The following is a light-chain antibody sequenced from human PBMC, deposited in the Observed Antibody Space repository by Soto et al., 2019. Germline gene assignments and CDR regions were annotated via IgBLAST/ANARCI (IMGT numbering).Light chain of an antibody. J-gene: IGKJ5*01. CDR1: QGMSNY. CDR2: AAS. CDR3: QPLHSYPIT. V-gene: IGKV1-9*01. Sequence: DIQLTQSPSFLSASVGDRVTITYRASQGMSNYLAWYQQKPGKAPKFLISAASTLQSGVPSRFSGSGSGTEFTITISSLQPEDFATYYCQPLHSYPITFGHGTRLVIK.